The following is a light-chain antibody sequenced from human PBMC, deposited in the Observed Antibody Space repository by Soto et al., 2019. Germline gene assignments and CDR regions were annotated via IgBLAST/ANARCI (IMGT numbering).Light chain of an antibody. J-gene: IGKJ4*01. CDR1: QSVSTY. CDR3: XXXVHGPT. Sequence: EIVLTQSPATLSLSLGERATLSCRAGQSVSTYLGWYQQKPGQAPRLLMSDVSRRATGIPARFSGSGSGTDFTLTISXLEPEXXXXXXXXXXVHGPTFGGGTKVEIK. V-gene: IGKV3-11*01. CDR2: DVS.